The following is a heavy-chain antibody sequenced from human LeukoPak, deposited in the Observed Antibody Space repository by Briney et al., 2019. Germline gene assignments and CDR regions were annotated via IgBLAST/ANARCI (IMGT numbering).Heavy chain of an antibody. CDR1: GGSVSSYY. V-gene: IGHV4-59*02. J-gene: IGHJ3*02. Sequence: SETLSLTCTVSGGSVSSYYWSWLRQSPGKGLEWIGFIYTSGRTNYNPSLESRVAISVDTSKNQFSLKVSSVTAADTAVYYCARDPTTVTKGFDIWGQGTLVTVSS. D-gene: IGHD4-17*01. CDR2: IYTSGRT. CDR3: ARDPTTVTKGFDI.